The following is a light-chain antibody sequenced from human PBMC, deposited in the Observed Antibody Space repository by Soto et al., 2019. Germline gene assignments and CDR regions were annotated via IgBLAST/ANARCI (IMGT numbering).Light chain of an antibody. V-gene: IGLV2-11*01. Sequence: QSALAQPRSVSGSPGQSVTISCSGTSSDVGGYNSVSWYQQFPGKAPKLMIYDVTKRPSGVPDRFSGSKSGNTASLTISGLKAEDEADYYCCSYAASYTLVFGGGTKVTV. CDR1: SSDVGGYNS. CDR2: DVT. J-gene: IGLJ2*01. CDR3: CSYAASYTLV.